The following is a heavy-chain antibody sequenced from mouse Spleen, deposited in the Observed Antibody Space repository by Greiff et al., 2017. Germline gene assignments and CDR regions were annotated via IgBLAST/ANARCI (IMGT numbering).Heavy chain of an antibody. D-gene: IGHD2-2*01. CDR3: ARMLGYPWFAY. V-gene: IGHV5-9-3*01. J-gene: IGHJ3*01. CDR2: ISSGGGNT. CDR1: GFTFSSYA. Sequence: EVHLVESGGGLVKLGGSLKLSCAASGFTFSSYAMSWVRQTPEKRLEWVATISSGGGNTYYPDSVKGRFTISRDNAKNTLYLQMSSLKSEDTAMYYCARMLGYPWFAYWGQGTLVTVSA.